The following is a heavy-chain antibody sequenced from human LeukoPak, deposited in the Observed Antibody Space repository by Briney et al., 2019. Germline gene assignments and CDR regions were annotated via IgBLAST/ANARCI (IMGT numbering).Heavy chain of an antibody. Sequence: SQTLSLTCAISGDSVSSNSASWNWIRQSPSGGLEWLGRTYYRSKWYNEYAASVKGRIAVNPDTSKNQFSLHLNSVTPEDTAVYYCARQSAAGPIDYWGQGTLVTVSS. V-gene: IGHV6-1*01. J-gene: IGHJ4*02. CDR2: TYYRSKWYN. CDR1: GDSVSSNSAS. CDR3: ARQSAAGPIDY. D-gene: IGHD6-13*01.